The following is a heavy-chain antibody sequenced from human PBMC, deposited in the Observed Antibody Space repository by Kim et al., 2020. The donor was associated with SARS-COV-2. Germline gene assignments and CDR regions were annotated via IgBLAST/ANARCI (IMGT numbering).Heavy chain of an antibody. Sequence: ASVKVSCKASGYTFTSYAMHWVRHAPGQRLEWMGWINAGNGNTKYSQKFQGRVTITRDTSASTAYMELSSLRSEDTALYYCARGGTTPKYYYYGMDLWGQGTTVSDS. D-gene: IGHD1-7*01. CDR2: INAGNGNT. J-gene: IGHJ6*02. V-gene: IGHV1-3*01. CDR1: GYTFTSYA. CDR3: ARGGTTPKYYYYGMDL.